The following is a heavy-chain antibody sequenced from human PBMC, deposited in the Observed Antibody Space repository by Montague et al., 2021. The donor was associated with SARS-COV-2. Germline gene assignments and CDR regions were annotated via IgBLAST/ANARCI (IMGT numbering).Heavy chain of an antibody. V-gene: IGHV6-1*01. D-gene: IGHD6-13*01. J-gene: IGHJ4*02. Sequence: CAISGGSVSSNSATWNWIRQSPSRGLEWLGRTYYRSMWKSDYARSVKSRIAINPDTSKNQFSLQLSSVTPEDTALYCCVRGIEAAGSYDYWGQGTLVTVSS. CDR3: VRGIEAAGSYDY. CDR1: GGSVSSNSAT. CDR2: TYYRSMWKS.